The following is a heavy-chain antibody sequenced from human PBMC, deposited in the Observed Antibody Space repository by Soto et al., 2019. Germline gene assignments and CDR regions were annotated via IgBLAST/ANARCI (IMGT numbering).Heavy chain of an antibody. CDR3: TVWGGHDNKY. CDR2: IRPDGNVA. D-gene: IGHD3-16*01. CDR1: GFTFTDFY. J-gene: IGHJ4*02. V-gene: IGHV3-7*03. Sequence: EAQLVQSGGGLVQPGGSLRLSCVGSGFTFTDFYMNWVRQAPGKGLEWVANIRPDGNVANYVESVKGRFTTSRDNAKNSLFLQMNSLRCDVTAVYYCTVWGGHDNKYWGQGILVTVSS.